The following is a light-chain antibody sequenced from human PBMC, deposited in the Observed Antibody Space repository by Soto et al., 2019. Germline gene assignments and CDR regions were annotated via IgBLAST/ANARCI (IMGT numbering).Light chain of an antibody. CDR2: SAS. CDR1: ESISNN. V-gene: IGKV3D-15*01. J-gene: IGKJ1*01. Sequence: MTQSPATLSVSLGDSVSLSCRANESISNNLAWYQQKPGQPPRLLIYSASTRAPGIPARVGGGGSGTQFSLTISSLQSEDFALYYCHQYNEWPRGTFGPGTKVEI. CDR3: HQYNEWPRGT.